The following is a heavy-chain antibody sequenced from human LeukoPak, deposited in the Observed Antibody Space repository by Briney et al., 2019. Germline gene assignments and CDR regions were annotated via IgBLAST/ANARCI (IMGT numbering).Heavy chain of an antibody. Sequence: ASVTVSCKASGYTFTGYYMHWVRQAPGQGLEWVGWINPYCGGTNYAQKFQGRVTMPRDTSISTAYMELSRLRSDDSAVYYWAKDIRREGNNDFDCWGQGTLVTVSS. J-gene: IGHJ4*02. CDR3: AKDIRREGNNDFDC. CDR1: GYTFTGYY. V-gene: IGHV1-2*02. D-gene: IGHD5-24*01. CDR2: INPYCGGT.